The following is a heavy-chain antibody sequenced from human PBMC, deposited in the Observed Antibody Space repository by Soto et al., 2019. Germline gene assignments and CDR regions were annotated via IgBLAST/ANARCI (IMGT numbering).Heavy chain of an antibody. CDR2: ISASGGST. D-gene: IGHD3-10*01. J-gene: IGHJ6*02. CDR1: SYSSYA. Sequence: SYSSYAMSWVRQAPGKGLEWVSTISASGGSTYHADSVKGRFTISRDNSKNTLYLQMNSLRDEDTAAYYCAKDMRGSGWYYIYGMDVWGQGTTVTVP. V-gene: IGHV3-23*01. CDR3: AKDMRGSGWYYIYGMDV.